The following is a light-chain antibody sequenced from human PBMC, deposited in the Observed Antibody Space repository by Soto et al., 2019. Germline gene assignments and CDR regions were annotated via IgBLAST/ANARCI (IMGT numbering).Light chain of an antibody. Sequence: QSVLTQPAYVAGSPGQSISLTCTGTSSDVGGYNYVSWYQQHPGKAPRLMIYDVSDRPSGVSNRFSGSKSGNTASLTISGLQTEDEADYYCSSYKSGSTPYVFGTGTKVTVL. CDR3: SSYKSGSTPYV. CDR2: DVS. J-gene: IGLJ1*01. CDR1: SSDVGGYNY. V-gene: IGLV2-14*01.